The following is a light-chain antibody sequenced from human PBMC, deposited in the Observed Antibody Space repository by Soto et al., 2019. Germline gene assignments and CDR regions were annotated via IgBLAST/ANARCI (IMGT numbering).Light chain of an antibody. V-gene: IGKV1-6*01. CDR1: QGIRND. CDR3: LRDYNYPLT. J-gene: IGKJ4*01. CDR2: AAS. Sequence: AIQMTQSPTSLSASVADRVTITFRASQGIRNDLGWYQQKPGKATKLLIHAASSLQSGDPSRFRGSGSGTDFTLTISSLQPEDFATYYCLRDYNYPLTFGGGTKVEIK.